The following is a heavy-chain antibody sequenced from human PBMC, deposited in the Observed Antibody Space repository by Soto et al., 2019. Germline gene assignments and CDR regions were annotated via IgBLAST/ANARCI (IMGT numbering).Heavy chain of an antibody. CDR1: GLTFSSYA. J-gene: IGHJ5*02. CDR2: ISGSGGST. V-gene: IGHV3-23*01. CDR3: AKDRISQYSSGWLTSRNWFDP. Sequence: GGSLRLSCAASGLTFSSYAMSWVRQAPGKGLEWVSAISGSGGSTYYADSVKGRFTISRDNSKNTLYLQMNSLRAEDTAVYYCAKDRISQYSSGWLTSRNWFDPRGQGTLVTVSS. D-gene: IGHD6-19*01.